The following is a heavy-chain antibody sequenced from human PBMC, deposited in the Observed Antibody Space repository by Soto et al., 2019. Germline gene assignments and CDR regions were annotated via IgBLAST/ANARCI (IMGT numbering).Heavy chain of an antibody. CDR2: MYHSGST. CDR1: GGSISSSSYY. D-gene: IGHD3-22*01. Sequence: SETLSLTCTVSGGSISSSSYYWGWIRQPPGKGLEWIGSMYHSGSTYYNPSLKSRVTISVDTSKNQFSLKLSSVTAAHTAVYYCARTHYYDSSGPSDPFAIWGQGTMVTVSS. V-gene: IGHV4-39*01. CDR3: ARTHYYDSSGPSDPFAI. J-gene: IGHJ3*02.